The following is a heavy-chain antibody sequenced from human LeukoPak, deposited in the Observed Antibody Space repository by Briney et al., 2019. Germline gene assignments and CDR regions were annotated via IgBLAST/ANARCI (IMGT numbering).Heavy chain of an antibody. Sequence: GASVKVSCKVSGYTLTELSMHWVRQAPGKGLEWMGGFDPEDGETIYAQKFQGRVTMTEDTSTDTAYMELSSLRSEDTAVYYCATYSAYSGSYYFDYWGQGTLVTVSS. CDR1: GYTLTELS. D-gene: IGHD1-26*01. CDR2: FDPEDGET. CDR3: ATYSAYSGSYYFDY. J-gene: IGHJ4*02. V-gene: IGHV1-24*01.